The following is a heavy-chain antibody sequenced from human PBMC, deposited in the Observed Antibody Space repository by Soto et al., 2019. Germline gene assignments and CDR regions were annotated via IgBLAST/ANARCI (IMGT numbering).Heavy chain of an antibody. J-gene: IGHJ4*02. CDR2: ITIYYGDT. D-gene: IGHD2-21*02. CDR1: GYTFRNYG. Sequence: QVQLVQSGAEVKKPGTSVTVSCKASGYTFRNYGITWVRQAPGQGLEWMAWITIYYGDTKTAQKYQGRVTVTADTSTSTAYMELRSLRSDDTAVYYCARWDGDTLDYWGQGTLVSVSS. V-gene: IGHV1-18*01. CDR3: ARWDGDTLDY.